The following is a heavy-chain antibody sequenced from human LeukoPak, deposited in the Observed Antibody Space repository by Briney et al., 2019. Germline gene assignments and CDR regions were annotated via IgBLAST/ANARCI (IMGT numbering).Heavy chain of an antibody. V-gene: IGHV4-39*07. J-gene: IGHJ3*02. D-gene: IGHD1-7*01. CDR1: GGSISTTGYY. Sequence: SETLSLTCTVSGGSISTTGYYWGWIRQPPGKGLGWIGNIYYSGSTYYNPSLNSRLTISVDTSKNQFSLKLSSVTAADTAVYYCARGPVGGTTYNDGDAFDIWGQGTMVTVSS. CDR3: ARGPVGGTTYNDGDAFDI. CDR2: IYYSGST.